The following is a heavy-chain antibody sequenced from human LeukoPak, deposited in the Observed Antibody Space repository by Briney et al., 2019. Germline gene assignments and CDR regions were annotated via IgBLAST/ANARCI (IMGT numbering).Heavy chain of an antibody. D-gene: IGHD3-3*02. CDR3: ARDRQFWSGYYAEIIQVGMDV. V-gene: IGHV3-66*01. Sequence: GGSLRLSCAASGFTVSSNYMNWVRQAPGKGLEWVSVIYSGGNTYYADSVKGRFTISRDNAKNTLYLQMNSLRAEDTAVYYCARDRQFWSGYYAEIIQVGMDVWGQGTTVTVSS. CDR2: IYSGGNT. J-gene: IGHJ6*02. CDR1: GFTVSSNY.